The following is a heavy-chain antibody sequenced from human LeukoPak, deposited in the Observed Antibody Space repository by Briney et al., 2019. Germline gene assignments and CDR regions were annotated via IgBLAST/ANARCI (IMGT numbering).Heavy chain of an antibody. Sequence: SSETLSLTCTVSGGPISSSIYYWGWIRQPPGKGLEWIGSIYYSGSTYYNPSLKRRVTISVDTSKNQFSLKLSSVTAADTAVYYCSSFVVPDAFDIWGQGTMVTVSS. D-gene: IGHD2-15*01. J-gene: IGHJ3*02. CDR1: GGPISSSIYY. CDR3: SSFVVPDAFDI. V-gene: IGHV4-39*01. CDR2: IYYSGST.